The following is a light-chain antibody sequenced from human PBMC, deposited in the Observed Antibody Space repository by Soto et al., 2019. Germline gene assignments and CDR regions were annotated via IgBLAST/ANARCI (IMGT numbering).Light chain of an antibody. CDR3: QQYYLTPT. CDR1: QSISSW. V-gene: IGKV1-5*01. J-gene: IGKJ5*01. CDR2: DAS. Sequence: DMQMTQSPSTLSASVGDRVTITCRASQSISSWLAWYQQKPGKAPKLLIYDASSLESGVPSRFSGSGSWTEFTLTINSLQAEDVAVYYCQQYYLTPTFGQGTRLEIK.